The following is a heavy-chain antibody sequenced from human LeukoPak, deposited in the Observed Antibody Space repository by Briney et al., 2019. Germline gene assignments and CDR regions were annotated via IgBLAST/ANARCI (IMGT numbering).Heavy chain of an antibody. Sequence: GESLKISCTSSGYSYTPYWIGWVRPMPGKGLELMGLIYPGDSDTRYSPSFQGQVTISADNSISTADLQWSSLKASDTGMYYCVRLDEYDSSYYYLVGGQGTLVTVSS. J-gene: IGHJ4*02. CDR2: IYPGDSDT. V-gene: IGHV5-51*01. CDR3: VRLDEYDSSYYYLV. CDR1: GYSYTPYW. D-gene: IGHD3-22*01.